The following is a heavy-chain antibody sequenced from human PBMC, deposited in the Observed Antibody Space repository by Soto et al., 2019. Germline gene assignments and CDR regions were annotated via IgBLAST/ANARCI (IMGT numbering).Heavy chain of an antibody. J-gene: IGHJ6*02. CDR1: GFTFSSYG. V-gene: IGHV3-30*18. D-gene: IGHD3-16*01. Sequence: GESLKISCAASGFTFSSYGMHWVRQAPGKGLEWVAVISYDGSNKYYADSVKGRFTISRDNSKNTLYLQMNSLRAEDTAVYYCAKDFEGEPPSPLQYGMDVWGQGTTVTVSS. CDR2: ISYDGSNK. CDR3: AKDFEGEPPSPLQYGMDV.